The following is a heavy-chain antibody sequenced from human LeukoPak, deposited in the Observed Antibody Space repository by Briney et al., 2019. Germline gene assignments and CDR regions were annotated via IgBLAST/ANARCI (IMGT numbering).Heavy chain of an antibody. CDR2: ISSSGSTI. J-gene: IGHJ6*03. D-gene: IGHD2/OR15-2a*01. Sequence: PGGSLRLSCAASGFTFSSYEMNWVRQAPGKGLEWVSYISSSGSTIYYADSVKGRFTISRDNAKNSLYLQVNSLRAEDTAVYYCARSGNNYYYYMDVWGKGTTVTVSS. CDR1: GFTFSSYE. CDR3: ARSGNNYYYYMDV. V-gene: IGHV3-48*03.